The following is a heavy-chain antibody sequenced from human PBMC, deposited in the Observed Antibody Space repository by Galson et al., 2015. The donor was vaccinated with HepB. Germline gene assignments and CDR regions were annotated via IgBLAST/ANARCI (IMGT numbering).Heavy chain of an antibody. Sequence: SLRLSCAASGFTFSNYAMNWVRQAPGKGLEWVSTITDNGYNTFYADSVKGRFTISRDNSKNTLYLQMDSLRAEDTAIYYCAKRITVMVANWFDPWGQGTPVTVSS. CDR2: ITDNGYNT. J-gene: IGHJ5*02. CDR1: GFTFSNYA. V-gene: IGHV3-23*01. CDR3: AKRITVMVANWFDP. D-gene: IGHD3-22*01.